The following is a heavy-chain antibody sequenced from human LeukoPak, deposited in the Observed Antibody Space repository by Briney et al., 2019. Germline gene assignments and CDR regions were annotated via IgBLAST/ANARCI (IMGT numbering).Heavy chain of an antibody. CDR1: GYTFTGYY. Sequence: ASVKVSCKASGYTFTGYYMHWVRQAPGQGLEWMGWINPNSGSTNYAQKFQGWVTMTRDTSTSTAYMELSRLRSDDTAVYYCARYPLGYCSGGSCLYGMDVWGKGTTVTVSS. D-gene: IGHD2-15*01. CDR2: INPNSGST. J-gene: IGHJ6*04. V-gene: IGHV1-2*04. CDR3: ARYPLGYCSGGSCLYGMDV.